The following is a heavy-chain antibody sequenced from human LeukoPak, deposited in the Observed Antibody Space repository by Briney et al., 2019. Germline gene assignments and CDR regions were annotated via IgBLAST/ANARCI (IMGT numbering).Heavy chain of an antibody. J-gene: IGHJ6*02. CDR1: GFTFSDYY. Sequence: PGGPLRPSCAASGFTFSDYYMSWIRQAPGKGLEWVSYISSSGSTIYYADSVKGRFTISRDNAKNSLYLQMNSLRAEDTAAYYCARDSRYYGMDVWGQGTTVTVSS. V-gene: IGHV3-11*01. CDR3: ARDSRYYGMDV. CDR2: ISSSGSTI.